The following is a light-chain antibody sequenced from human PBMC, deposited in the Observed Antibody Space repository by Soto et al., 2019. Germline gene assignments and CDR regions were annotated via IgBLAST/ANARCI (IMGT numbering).Light chain of an antibody. CDR3: SSLDNHLNGPV. J-gene: IGLJ7*01. V-gene: IGLV1-47*01. CDR2: RNN. Sequence: QSTMTQPPSASGTPGQEVTISCSGSSSNIGNNYVYWYHQVPGKAPKLLIYRNNQRPSGVPDRFSGSKSDTSASLAITGLRSEDDGHYYCSSLDNHLNGPVFGGGTQLTVL. CDR1: SSNIGNNY.